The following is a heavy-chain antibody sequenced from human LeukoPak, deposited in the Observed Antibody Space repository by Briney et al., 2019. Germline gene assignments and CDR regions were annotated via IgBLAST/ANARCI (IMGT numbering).Heavy chain of an antibody. Sequence: SETLSLTCAVYGGSFSGYYWSWIRQPPGKGLEWIGEINHSGSTNYNPSLKSRVTISVDTSKNQFSLKLSSVTAADTAVYYCARGPRIEGNAFDIWGQGTMVTVSS. CDR1: GGSFSGYY. V-gene: IGHV4-34*01. J-gene: IGHJ3*02. CDR2: INHSGST. CDR3: ARGPRIEGNAFDI. D-gene: IGHD1-14*01.